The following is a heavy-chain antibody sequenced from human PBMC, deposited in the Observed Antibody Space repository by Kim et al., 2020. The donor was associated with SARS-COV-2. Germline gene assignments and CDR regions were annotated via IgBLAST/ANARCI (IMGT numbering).Heavy chain of an antibody. CDR3: ARDIKWAAAPRYYFDY. J-gene: IGHJ4*02. D-gene: IGHD1-26*01. Sequence: KFQGRVTMTRDTSTSTVYMELSSLRSEDTAVYYCARDIKWAAAPRYYFDYWGQGTLVTVSS. V-gene: IGHV1-46*01.